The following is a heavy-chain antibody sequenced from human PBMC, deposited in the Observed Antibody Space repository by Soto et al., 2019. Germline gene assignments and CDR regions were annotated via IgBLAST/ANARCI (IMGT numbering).Heavy chain of an antibody. CDR3: AKGGWLLNRYCFDY. CDR2: ISGSGGST. D-gene: IGHD6-19*01. J-gene: IGHJ4*02. V-gene: IGHV3-23*01. CDR1: GLTFSSYA. Sequence: GGSLRLSCAASGLTFSSYAMSWVRQAPGKGLEWVSAISGSGGSTYYADSVKGRFTISRDNSKNTLYLQMNSLRAEDTAVYYCAKGGWLLNRYCFDYWGQGTLVTVSS.